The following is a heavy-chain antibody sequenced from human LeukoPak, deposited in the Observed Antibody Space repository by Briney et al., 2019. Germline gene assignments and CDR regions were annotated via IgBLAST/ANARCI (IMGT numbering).Heavy chain of an antibody. D-gene: IGHD4-17*01. V-gene: IGHV1-69*05. CDR2: IIPIFGTA. Sequence: SSVKVSCKASGGTFSSYAISWVRQAPEQGLEWMGGIIPIFGTANYAQKFQGRVTITTDESTSTAYMELSSLRSEDTAVYYCARGGTVTTQPDYWGQGTLVTVSS. CDR1: GGTFSSYA. CDR3: ARGGTVTTQPDY. J-gene: IGHJ4*02.